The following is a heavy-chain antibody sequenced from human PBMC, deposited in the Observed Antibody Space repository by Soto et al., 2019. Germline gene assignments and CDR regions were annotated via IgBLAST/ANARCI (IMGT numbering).Heavy chain of an antibody. CDR2: IYGDNDK. CDR1: GFSLSNSGVG. CDR3: AHCTLHDYGDYDPGTSHVFDS. J-gene: IGHJ4*02. V-gene: IGHV2-5*02. D-gene: IGHD4-17*01. Sequence: QITLKESGPSPVKPTQTLTVTCTFSGFSLSNSGVGVAWIRQPPGKALEWLALIYGDNDKRYSPSLKTRLTXPXXXTXXRGVLTRTNMDPVDTATYYCAHCTLHDYGDYDPGTSHVFDSWGQGTLVTVSS.